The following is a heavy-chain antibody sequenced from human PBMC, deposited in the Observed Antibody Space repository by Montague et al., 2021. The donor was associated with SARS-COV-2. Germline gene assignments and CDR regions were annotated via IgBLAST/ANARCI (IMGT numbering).Heavy chain of an antibody. J-gene: IGHJ3*01. V-gene: IGHV4-59*12. CDR3: ARAQNTCFIANCVNFFDV. Sequence: SETLSLTCEVSGDSISSYYWSWIRQSPGKGLEWIGYVNYTGSTEYNPSLKTRVTLSLDTPRNHFSLKLRSVTAADTAVYYCARAQNTCFIANCVNFFDVWGLGAMVTVSS. CDR2: VNYTGST. CDR1: GDSISSYY. D-gene: IGHD1-1*01.